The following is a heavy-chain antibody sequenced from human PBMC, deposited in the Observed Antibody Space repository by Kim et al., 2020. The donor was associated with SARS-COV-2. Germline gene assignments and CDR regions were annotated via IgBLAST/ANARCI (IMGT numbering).Heavy chain of an antibody. J-gene: IGHJ5*02. V-gene: IGHV3-23*01. CDR3: AKDLGDTRYGYLNWFDP. CDR1: GFTFSSYA. CDR2: ISGSGGST. Sequence: GGSLRLSCAASGFTFSSYAMSWVRQAPGKGLEWVSAISGSGGSTYYADSVKGRFTISRDNSKNTLYLQMNSLRAEDTAVYYCAKDLGDTRYGYLNWFDPWGQGTLVTVSS. D-gene: IGHD5-18*01.